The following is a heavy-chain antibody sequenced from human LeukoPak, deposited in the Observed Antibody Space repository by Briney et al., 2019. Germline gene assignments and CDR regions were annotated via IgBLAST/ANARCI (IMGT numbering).Heavy chain of an antibody. D-gene: IGHD2-2*01. V-gene: IGHV5-51*07. J-gene: IGHJ4*02. CDR3: ARRQGCSSTSCPPDY. CDR2: IYPGDSDT. Sequence: GESLKISCRGSGYSFNTYWIGWVHQMPGKGLEWMGIIYPGDSDTRYSPSFQGQVTMSADKSINTAYLQWSSLKASDTAMYYCARRQGCSSTSCPPDYWGQGTLVTVSS. CDR1: GYSFNTYW.